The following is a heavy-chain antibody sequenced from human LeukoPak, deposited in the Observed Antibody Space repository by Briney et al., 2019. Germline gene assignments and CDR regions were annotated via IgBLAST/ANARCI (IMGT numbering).Heavy chain of an antibody. V-gene: IGHV3-66*01. CDR3: ARDRRSGWTGVDY. J-gene: IGHJ4*02. CDR2: IYSGGFT. D-gene: IGHD6-19*01. CDR1: GGSISSYY. Sequence: ETLSLTCTVSGGSISSYYWSWVRQAPGKGLEWVSVIYSGGFTYYADSVKGRFTISRDNSKNTLYLQMNGLRAEDTAVYYCARDRRSGWTGVDYWGQGTLVTVSS.